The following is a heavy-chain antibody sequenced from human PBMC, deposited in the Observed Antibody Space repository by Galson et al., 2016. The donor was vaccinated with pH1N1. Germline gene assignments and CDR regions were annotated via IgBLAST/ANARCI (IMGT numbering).Heavy chain of an antibody. V-gene: IGHV4-38-2*01. CDR3: ARGAYYYDSTDVHAFDI. CDR2: LYHSGST. D-gene: IGHD3-22*01. Sequence: IRQPPGKGLEWIGSLYHSGSTYYNPSLKSRVTISVDTSKNQFSLNLNSVTAADTAVYYCARGAYYYDSTDVHAFDIWGQGTMVTVSS. J-gene: IGHJ3*02.